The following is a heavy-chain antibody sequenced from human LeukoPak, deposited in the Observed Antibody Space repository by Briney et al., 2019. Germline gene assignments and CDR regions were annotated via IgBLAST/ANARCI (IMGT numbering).Heavy chain of an antibody. J-gene: IGHJ4*02. Sequence: ASVKVSCKASGYTFTSYGISWVRQAPGQGLEWMGWISAYNGNTNYAQKLQGRVTMTTDTSTSTAYMELRSLRSDDTAVYYCARDPWELLSVPSLRLDYWGQGTLVTVSS. V-gene: IGHV1-18*01. D-gene: IGHD1-26*01. CDR3: ARDPWELLSVPSLRLDY. CDR2: ISAYNGNT. CDR1: GYTFTSYG.